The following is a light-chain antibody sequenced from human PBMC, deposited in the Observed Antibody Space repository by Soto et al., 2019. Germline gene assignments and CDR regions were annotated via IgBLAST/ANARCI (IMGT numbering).Light chain of an antibody. CDR3: CSYAGSYTYV. CDR2: DVT. V-gene: IGLV2-11*01. J-gene: IGLJ1*01. CDR1: SSDVGGHNY. Sequence: SVLTQPRSVSGSPGQSVTISCTGTSSDVGGHNYVSWYQQHPGKAPQLMIYDVTKRPSGVPDRFSGSKSGSTASLTISGLQAEDEADYYCCSYAGSYTYVFGTGTKLTVL.